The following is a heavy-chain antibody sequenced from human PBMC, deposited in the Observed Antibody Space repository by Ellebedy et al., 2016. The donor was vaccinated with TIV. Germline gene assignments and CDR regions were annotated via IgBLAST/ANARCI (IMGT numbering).Heavy chain of an antibody. CDR1: GFTFSNYV. CDR2: ISRTGDST. J-gene: IGHJ4*02. CDR3: AKDRDDAGDFVFDS. D-gene: IGHD4-17*01. V-gene: IGHV3-23*01. Sequence: GGSLRLXCTASGFTFSNYVMSWVRQAPGKGLKWVSGISRTGDSTYYADSVKGRFTISRDDPKSTLYLQMNNLRAEDTAVYYCAKDRDDAGDFVFDSWGQGTLVTVSS.